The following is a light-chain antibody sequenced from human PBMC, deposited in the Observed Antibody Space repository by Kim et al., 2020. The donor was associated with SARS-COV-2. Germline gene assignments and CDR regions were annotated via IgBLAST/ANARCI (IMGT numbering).Light chain of an antibody. CDR1: QSVSSN. Sequence: EIVMTQSPATLSVSPGERATLSCRASQSVSSNLAWYQQKPGQAPRLLIYGASTRATGIPARFSGSGSGTDFTLTISSLQPEDFATYYYQRANSFPWTFGQGTKVDIK. J-gene: IGKJ1*01. CDR2: GAS. CDR3: QRANSFPWT. V-gene: IGKV3-15*01.